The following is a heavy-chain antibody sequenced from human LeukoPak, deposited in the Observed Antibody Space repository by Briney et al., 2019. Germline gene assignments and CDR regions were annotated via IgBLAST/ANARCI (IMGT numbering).Heavy chain of an antibody. D-gene: IGHD3-9*01. J-gene: IGHJ4*02. CDR2: IYYSGST. V-gene: IGHV4-59*12. CDR3: ARARRDILTGFDY. CDR1: GGSISSYY. Sequence: PSETLSLTCTVSGGSISSYYWSWIRQPPGKGLEWIGYIYYSGSTNYNPSLKSRVTISVDTSKNQFSLKLSSVTAADTAVYYCARARRDILTGFDYWGQGTLVTVSS.